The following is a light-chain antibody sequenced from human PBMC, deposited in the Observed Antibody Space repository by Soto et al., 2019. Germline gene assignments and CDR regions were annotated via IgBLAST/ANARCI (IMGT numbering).Light chain of an antibody. J-gene: IGLJ2*01. V-gene: IGLV1-36*01. CDR1: SSNIGNNA. CDR2: YDD. Sequence: QSVLTQPPSVSEAPRQRVTISCSGSSSNIGNNAVNWYQQLPGKAPTLLIYYDDLLASGVSDRFSGSKSGTSASLAISGLPVEDYAEYYCSTWDDGLNGPVFGGGTKLTVL. CDR3: STWDDGLNGPV.